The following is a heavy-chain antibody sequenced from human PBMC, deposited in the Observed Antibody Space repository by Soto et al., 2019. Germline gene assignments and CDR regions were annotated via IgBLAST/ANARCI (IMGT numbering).Heavy chain of an antibody. J-gene: IGHJ6*03. V-gene: IGHV3-11*01. CDR3: ARVGYGSRISTSSYYYYYMDV. CDR2: IRSSGNSR. Sequence: QVQLVESGGGLVKPGGSLRLSCAASGFTFSDYYMSWIRQAPGKGLEWVSYIRSSGNSRYYADSVRGRFTISRDNAKNSLYLQMNSLRAEDTAIYYCARVGYGSRISTSSYYYYYMDVWGKGTTVTVSS. CDR1: GFTFSDYY. D-gene: IGHD3-10*01.